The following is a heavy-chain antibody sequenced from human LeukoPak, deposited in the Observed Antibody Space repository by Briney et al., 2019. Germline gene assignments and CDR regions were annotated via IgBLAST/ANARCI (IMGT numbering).Heavy chain of an antibody. J-gene: IGHJ4*02. CDR2: ISAGGETI. Sequence: GGSLRLSCAASGFTVSNNFMSWVRQAPGKGLEWVSAISAGGETIYYADSVKGRFTISRDNSKNTLYLQMNNLRAEDTAVYYCARSQGYSGYDWGQGTLVTVSS. CDR1: GFTVSNNF. CDR3: ARSQGYSGYD. D-gene: IGHD5-12*01. V-gene: IGHV3-23*01.